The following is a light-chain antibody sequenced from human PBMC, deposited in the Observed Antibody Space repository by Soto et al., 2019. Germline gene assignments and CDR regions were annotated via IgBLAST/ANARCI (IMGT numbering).Light chain of an antibody. CDR2: KAS. J-gene: IGKJ1*01. CDR3: QQYNRDWT. Sequence: DIQMTQSPSTLSASIGDRVTITCRASQSITTWLAWYQQKPGKAPKLLIYKASSLESGVPSRFSGSGSGTEFTLTISSLQPDYFATYYCQQYNRDWTFGQGTKVEIK. CDR1: QSITTW. V-gene: IGKV1-5*03.